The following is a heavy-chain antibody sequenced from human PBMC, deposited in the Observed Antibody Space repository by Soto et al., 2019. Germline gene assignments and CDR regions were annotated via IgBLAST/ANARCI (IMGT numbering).Heavy chain of an antibody. J-gene: IGHJ4*02. CDR3: ARGLVDTAMAYYFDY. Sequence: PGESLKISCAASGFTVSSNYMSWVRQAPGKGLEWVSVIYSGGSTYYADSVKGRFTISRDNSKNTLYLQMNSLRAEDTAVYYCARGLVDTAMAYYFDYWGQGTLVTVSS. CDR2: IYSGGST. D-gene: IGHD5-18*01. V-gene: IGHV3-53*01. CDR1: GFTVSSNY.